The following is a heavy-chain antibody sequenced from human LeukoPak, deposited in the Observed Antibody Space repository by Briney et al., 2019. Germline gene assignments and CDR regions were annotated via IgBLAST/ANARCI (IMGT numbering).Heavy chain of an antibody. CDR3: ARDIMAAYDMGAFDI. CDR2: IYYSGST. J-gene: IGHJ3*02. D-gene: IGHD3-9*01. Sequence: SETLSLTCTVSGGSISSYYWSWIRQPPGKGLEWIGYIYYSGSTNYNPSLKSRVTISVDTSKNQFSLKLSSVTAADTAVYYCARDIMAAYDMGAFDIWGQGTMVTVSS. V-gene: IGHV4-59*01. CDR1: GGSISSYY.